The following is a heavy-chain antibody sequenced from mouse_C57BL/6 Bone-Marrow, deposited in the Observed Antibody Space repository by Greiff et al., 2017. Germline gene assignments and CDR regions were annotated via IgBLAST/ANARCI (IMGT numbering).Heavy chain of an antibody. J-gene: IGHJ4*01. V-gene: IGHV5-9-1*02. Sequence: EVKLMESGAGLVKPGGSLKLSCAASGFTFSSYAMSWVRQTPEKRLEWVAYISSGGDYIYYADTVKGRFTISRDNARNTLYLQMSSLKSEDTAMYYCTSSYYGYAMDYWGQGTSVTVSS. CDR1: GFTFSSYA. CDR3: TSSYYGYAMDY. D-gene: IGHD1-1*01. CDR2: ISSGGDYI.